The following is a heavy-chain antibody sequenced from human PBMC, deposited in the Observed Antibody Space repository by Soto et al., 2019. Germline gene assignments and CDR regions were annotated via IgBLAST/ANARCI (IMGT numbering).Heavy chain of an antibody. D-gene: IGHD4-17*01. CDR1: GFSFNNAW. J-gene: IGHJ4*01. CDR2: IKSKTDGGTT. CDR3: SFQESTTVTTFEF. Sequence: GGSLRLSCEASGFSFNNAWMSWIRQAPGKGLEWVGRIKSKTDGGTTDCAAPVKGRFTISRDDSKNTLYLQMNSLKNEDTAVYYCSFQESTTVTTFEFWGHGTLVTVSS. V-gene: IGHV3-15*01.